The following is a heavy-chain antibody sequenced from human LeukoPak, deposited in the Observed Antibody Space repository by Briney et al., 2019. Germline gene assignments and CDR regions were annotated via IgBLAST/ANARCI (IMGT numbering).Heavy chain of an antibody. CDR3: ARDLMHTKYSRYELPGYYYMDV. CDR1: GYTFTSYG. D-gene: IGHD5-12*01. V-gene: IGHV1-18*01. CDR2: ISAYNGNT. Sequence: ASVKVSCKASGYTFTSYGISWVRQAPGQGLEWMGWISAYNGNTNYAQKVQGRVTMTTDTSTSTADMELRSLRSDDTAVYYCARDLMHTKYSRYELPGYYYMDVWGQGTTATVSS. J-gene: IGHJ6*02.